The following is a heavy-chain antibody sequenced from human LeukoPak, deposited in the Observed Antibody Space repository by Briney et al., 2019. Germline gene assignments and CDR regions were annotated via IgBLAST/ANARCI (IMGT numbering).Heavy chain of an antibody. CDR1: GGSISSGGYS. CDR3: ARRAAAATHAFDI. CDR2: IYHSGST. V-gene: IGHV4-30-2*01. D-gene: IGHD6-13*01. Sequence: SETLCLTCAVSGGSISSGGYSWSWIRQPPGKGLEWIAYIYHSGSTYYNPSPKSRVTISVDRSKNQFSLKLSSVTAADTAVYYCARRAAAATHAFDIWGQGTMVTVSS. J-gene: IGHJ3*02.